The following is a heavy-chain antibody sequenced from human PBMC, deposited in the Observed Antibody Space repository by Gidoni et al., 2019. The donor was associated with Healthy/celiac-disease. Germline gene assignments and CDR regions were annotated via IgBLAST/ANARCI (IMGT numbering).Heavy chain of an antibody. CDR1: GFTFGDYA. CDR2: IRSKAYGGTT. V-gene: IGHV3-49*04. CDR3: TRGSIAVAGTPDY. D-gene: IGHD6-19*01. Sequence: EVQLMESGGGLVQPGRSLRLSCTASGFTFGDYAMSWVRQAPGKGLEWVGFIRSKAYGGTTEYAASVKGRFTISRDDSKSIAYLQMNSLKTEDTAVYYCTRGSIAVAGTPDYWGQGTLVTVSS. J-gene: IGHJ4*02.